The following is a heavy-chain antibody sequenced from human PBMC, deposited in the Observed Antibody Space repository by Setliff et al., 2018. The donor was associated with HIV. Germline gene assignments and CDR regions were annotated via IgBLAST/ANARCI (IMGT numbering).Heavy chain of an antibody. CDR2: IIPILGIS. CDR1: GYTFTTYG. Sequence: SVKVSCKPSGYTFTTYGLSWVRQAPGQGLEWMGWIIPILGISNYAQKFQGRVTITTDDSTSTAYMELSSLRSEDTAVYYCASATVGNDAFDIWGQGTMVTVSS. J-gene: IGHJ3*02. CDR3: ASATVGNDAFDI. V-gene: IGHV1-69*10. D-gene: IGHD4-17*01.